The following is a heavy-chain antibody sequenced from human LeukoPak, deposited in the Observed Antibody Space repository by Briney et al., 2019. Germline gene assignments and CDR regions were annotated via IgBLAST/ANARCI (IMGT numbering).Heavy chain of an antibody. CDR2: ISSSSSTI. J-gene: IGHJ4*02. CDR1: GFTFSSYS. D-gene: IGHD3-10*01. CDR3: ARDRLDYYGSGSYYNSPSFDY. Sequence: SGGSLRLSCGASGFTFSSYSMNWVRQAPGKGLEWVSYISSSSSTIYYADSVKGRFTISRDNAKNSLYLQMNSLRDEDTAVYYCARDRLDYYGSGSYYNSPSFDYWGQGTLVTVSS. V-gene: IGHV3-48*02.